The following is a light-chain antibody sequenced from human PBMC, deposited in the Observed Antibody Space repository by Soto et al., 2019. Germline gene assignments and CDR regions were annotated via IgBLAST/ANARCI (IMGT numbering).Light chain of an antibody. CDR2: GAS. V-gene: IGKV3-20*01. Sequence: EIVMTQSTATLSVSPGERATLSCRASQSVGSNLAWYQQKPGQAPRLLIYGASSRATGIPDRFSGSGSGTDFTLTISRLEPEDFAVYYCQQYGRSPWTFGQGNKVEIK. J-gene: IGKJ1*01. CDR3: QQYGRSPWT. CDR1: QSVGSN.